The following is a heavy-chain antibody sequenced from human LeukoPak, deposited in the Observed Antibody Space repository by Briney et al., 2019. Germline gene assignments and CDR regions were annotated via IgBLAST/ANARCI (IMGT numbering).Heavy chain of an antibody. V-gene: IGHV4-61*02. D-gene: IGHD3-3*01. CDR3: ARGASTIFGVSRPFDY. CDR2: IYTSGST. J-gene: IGHJ4*02. Sequence: SQTLSLTCTVSGGSISSGSYYWSWIRQPAGKGLEWIGRIYTSGSTNYNPSLKSRVTISVDTSKNQFSLKLSSVTAADTAVYYCARGASTIFGVSRPFDYWGQGTLVTVSS. CDR1: GGSISSGSYY.